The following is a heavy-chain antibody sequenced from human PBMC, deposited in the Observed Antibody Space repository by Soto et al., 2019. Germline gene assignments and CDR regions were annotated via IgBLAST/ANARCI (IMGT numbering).Heavy chain of an antibody. CDR3: ATTCAAASNGGYS. D-gene: IGHD6-25*01. V-gene: IGHV3-53*04. J-gene: IGHJ5*01. CDR2: IYSDGTT. CDR1: GFTVSRNY. Sequence: EVQLVESGGGLVQPGGSLRLSCAASGFTVSRNYMSWVRQAPGKGLEWVSVIYSDGTTYYTDSVKGRFTISRHNSKNTRHLQMKSLGAEYTAVYDGATTCAAASNGGYSWGHGTLVTVSS.